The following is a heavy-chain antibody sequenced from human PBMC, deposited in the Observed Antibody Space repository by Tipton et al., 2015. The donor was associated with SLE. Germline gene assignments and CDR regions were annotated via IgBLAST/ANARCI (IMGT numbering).Heavy chain of an antibody. D-gene: IGHD2-2*01. V-gene: IGHV1-18*01. CDR3: AGAIVVVPGHYYMDV. CDR2: ISAYNGNK. J-gene: IGHJ6*03. CDR1: GYTFTSYG. Sequence: QVQLVQSGAEVKKPGASVKVSCKASGYTFTSYGISWVRQAPGQGLEWMGWISAYNGNKNYAQKLQGRVTMTTDTPTSTAYMERRSLRSDDPAVYYCAGAIVVVPGHYYMDVWGKGTTVTISS.